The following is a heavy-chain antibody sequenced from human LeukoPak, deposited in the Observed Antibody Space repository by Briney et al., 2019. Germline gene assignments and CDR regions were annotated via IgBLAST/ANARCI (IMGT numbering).Heavy chain of an antibody. CDR2: INHSGST. CDR3: ARGRVDDSSGYYSRYFDY. Sequence: SETQSLTCAVYGGSFSGYYWSWIRQPPGKGLEWIGEINHSGSTNYNPPLKSRVTISVDTSKNQFSLKLSSVTAADTAVYYCARGRVDDSSGYYSRYFDYWGQGTLVTVSS. V-gene: IGHV4-34*01. CDR1: GGSFSGYY. D-gene: IGHD3-22*01. J-gene: IGHJ4*02.